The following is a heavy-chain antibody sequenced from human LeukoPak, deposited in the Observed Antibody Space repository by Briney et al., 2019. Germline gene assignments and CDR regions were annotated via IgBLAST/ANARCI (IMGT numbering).Heavy chain of an antibody. CDR1: GYTFTSYD. CDR2: MNPNSGNT. J-gene: IGHJ4*02. V-gene: IGHV1-8*01. CDR3: ARFGAYYDSSGRQHY. Sequence: ASVKVSCKASGYTFTSYDINWVRQATGQGLEWMGWMNPNSGNTGYAQKFQGRVTITADKSTSTAYMELSSLRSEDTAVYYCARFGAYYDSSGRQHYWGQGTLVTVSS. D-gene: IGHD3-22*01.